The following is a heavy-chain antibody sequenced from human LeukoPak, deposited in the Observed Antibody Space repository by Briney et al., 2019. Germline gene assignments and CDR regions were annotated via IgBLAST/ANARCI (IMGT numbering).Heavy chain of an antibody. Sequence: SETLSLTCAVYGGSFSGYYWSWIRQPPGKGLEWIGEINHSGRTIYNPSPKRRVTISGDTSKNQFSLKLRSVTAADTAVYYCARFSLTGYYLFDYWGQGTLVTVSS. J-gene: IGHJ4*02. CDR3: ARFSLTGYYLFDY. V-gene: IGHV4-34*01. CDR2: INHSGRT. D-gene: IGHD3-9*01. CDR1: GGSFSGYY.